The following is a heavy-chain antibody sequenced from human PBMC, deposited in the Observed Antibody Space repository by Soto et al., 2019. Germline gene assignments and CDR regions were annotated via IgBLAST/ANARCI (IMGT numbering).Heavy chain of an antibody. CDR1: GYTFTSYG. CDR2: ISAYNGNT. CDR3: ARTNFYWDVGWFDT. Sequence: ASVKVSCKASGYTFTSYGISWVRQAPGQGLEWMGWISAYNGNTNYAQKLQGRVTMTTDTSTSTAYMELRSLRSDDTAVYYCARTNFYWDVGWFDTWGQGTLVTVSS. V-gene: IGHV1-18*01. J-gene: IGHJ5*02. D-gene: IGHD1-1*01.